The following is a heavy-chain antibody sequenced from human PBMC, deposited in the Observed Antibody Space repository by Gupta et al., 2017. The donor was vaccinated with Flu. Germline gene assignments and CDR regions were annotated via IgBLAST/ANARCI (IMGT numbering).Heavy chain of an antibody. D-gene: IGHD6-13*01. V-gene: IGHV3-23*01. Sequence: EVQLLESGGGLVQPGGSLRLSCAASGFTFSSYAMSWVRQAPGKGLEWVSAISGSGGSTYYADSVKGRFTISRDNSKNTLYLQMNSLRAEDTAVYYCAKDCFFDSPSWYSSSWLKDGNFDYWGQGTLVTVSS. J-gene: IGHJ4*02. CDR1: GFTFSSYA. CDR2: ISGSGGST. CDR3: AKDCFFDSPSWYSSSWLKDGNFDY.